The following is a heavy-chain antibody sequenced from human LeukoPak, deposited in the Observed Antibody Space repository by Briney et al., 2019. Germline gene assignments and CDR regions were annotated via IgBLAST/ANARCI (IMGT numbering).Heavy chain of an antibody. Sequence: GGSLRLSCAASGFTFSSYSMNWVRQAPGKGLEWVSSISSSSSYTYYADSVKGRFTISRDNAKNTLYLQMNSLRAEDTAVYYCARGMYYYESSGYHFQHWGQGTLVTVSS. CDR1: GFTFSSYS. J-gene: IGHJ1*01. CDR3: ARGMYYYESSGYHFQH. CDR2: ISSSSSYT. D-gene: IGHD3-22*01. V-gene: IGHV3-21*01.